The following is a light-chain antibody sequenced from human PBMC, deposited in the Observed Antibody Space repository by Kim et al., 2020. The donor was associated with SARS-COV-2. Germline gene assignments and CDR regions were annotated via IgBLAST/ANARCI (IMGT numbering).Light chain of an antibody. Sequence: EIVLTQSPGTLSLSPGERATLSCRASQSVSSYLAWYQQKAGQAPRRLIYGASSRATGIPDRFSGSGSGTDFTLTISRLEPEDFAVYYCQQYGSSPRTFGGGTKVDIK. CDR3: QQYGSSPRT. J-gene: IGKJ4*01. CDR1: QSVSSY. CDR2: GAS. V-gene: IGKV3-20*01.